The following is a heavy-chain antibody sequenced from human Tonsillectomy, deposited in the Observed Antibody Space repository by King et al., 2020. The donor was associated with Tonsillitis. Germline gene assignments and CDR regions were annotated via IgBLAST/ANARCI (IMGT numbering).Heavy chain of an antibody. CDR3: ARAKGGYCTGAGCYPGDY. D-gene: IGHD2-15*01. J-gene: IGHJ4*02. Sequence: QLVQSGGGVVQPGRSLRLSCAASGFTFSSYAFYWVRQAPGKGLEWLAVLSYDGSNKYHADSVKGRFSISRDNSKNTLYLQMHSLRPEDTAVYYCARAKGGYCTGAGCYPGDYWGQGALVTVSS. CDR2: LSYDGSNK. V-gene: IGHV3-30-3*01. CDR1: GFTFSSYA.